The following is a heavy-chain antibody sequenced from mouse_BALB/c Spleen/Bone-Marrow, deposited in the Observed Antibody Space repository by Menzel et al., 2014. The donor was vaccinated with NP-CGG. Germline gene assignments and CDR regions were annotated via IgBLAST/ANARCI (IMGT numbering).Heavy chain of an antibody. D-gene: IGHD2-4*01. V-gene: IGHV1-69*01. Sequence: QVQLQQPGAEFVMPGASVKMSCKASGYTFTDKWMHWVKQRPGQGLEWIVAIDTSDSYINYNQKFKGKASLTVDASSSTAYMHLSSLTSDDSAVYYCARGGHDFSLDYWGQGTSVIVSS. CDR3: ARGGHDFSLDY. J-gene: IGHJ4*01. CDR2: IDTSDSYI. CDR1: GYTFTDKW.